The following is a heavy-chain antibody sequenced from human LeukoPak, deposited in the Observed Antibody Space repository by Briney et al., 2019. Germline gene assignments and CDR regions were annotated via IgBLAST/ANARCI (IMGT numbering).Heavy chain of an antibody. D-gene: IGHD2-8*01. CDR1: GFTLSGYG. J-gene: IGHJ6*02. CDR3: AKGVGYGGMDV. Sequence: GGSLRLSCAASGFTLSGYGMHWVRQAPGKGLEWVAVISYDGHNEYYADSVKGRFTISRDNSKNTVYVQMNSLRAEDTAVYYCAKGVGYGGMDVWGQGTTVTVSS. V-gene: IGHV3-30*18. CDR2: ISYDGHNE.